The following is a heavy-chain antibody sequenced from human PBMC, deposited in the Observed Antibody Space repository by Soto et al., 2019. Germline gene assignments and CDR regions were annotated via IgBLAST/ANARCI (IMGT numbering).Heavy chain of an antibody. Sequence: VSVKVSCKASGYTFTGHYIPWVRQAPGQGPEWMGEIGPASGDRRYAQKFQGRVTMTRDTSITTVYMELNNLSPDDTAVYYCGRGRSGQLVVFYWGQGTPVTVSS. V-gene: IGHV1-2*02. D-gene: IGHD3-10*01. CDR1: GYTFTGHY. CDR2: IGPASGDR. J-gene: IGHJ4*02. CDR3: GRGRSGQLVVFY.